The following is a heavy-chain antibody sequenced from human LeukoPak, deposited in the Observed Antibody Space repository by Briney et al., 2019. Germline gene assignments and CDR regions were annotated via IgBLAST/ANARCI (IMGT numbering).Heavy chain of an antibody. V-gene: IGHV4-59*12. CDR2: IYYSGST. Sequence: SETLSLTCTVSGGSISSYYWSWIRQPPGKGLEWIGYIYYSGSTYYNPSLKSRVTISVDTSKNQFSLKLSSVTAADTAVYYCARERPNVVRGEGFDYWGQGTLVTVSS. J-gene: IGHJ4*02. CDR1: GGSISSYY. D-gene: IGHD3-10*01. CDR3: ARERPNVVRGEGFDY.